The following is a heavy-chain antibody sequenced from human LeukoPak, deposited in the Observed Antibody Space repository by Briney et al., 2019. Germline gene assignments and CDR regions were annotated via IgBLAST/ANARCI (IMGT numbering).Heavy chain of an antibody. J-gene: IGHJ4*02. D-gene: IGHD6-19*01. Sequence: ASVKASCKASGYTFTGYYMHWVRQAPGQGLEWMGWINPNSGGTNYAQKFQGRVTMTRDTSISTAYMELSGLRSDDTAVYYCARGRIAVAGKYYFDYWGRGTLVTVSS. CDR1: GYTFTGYY. CDR2: INPNSGGT. CDR3: ARGRIAVAGKYYFDY. V-gene: IGHV1-2*02.